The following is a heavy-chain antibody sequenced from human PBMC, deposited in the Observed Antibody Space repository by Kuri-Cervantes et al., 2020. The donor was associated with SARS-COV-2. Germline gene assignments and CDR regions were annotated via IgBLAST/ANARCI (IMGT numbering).Heavy chain of an antibody. Sequence: GESLKISCAASGFTFSSYWMHWVRQAPGKGLVWVSRINSDGSSTSYADSVKGRFTISRDNAKNTLYLQMNSLRAEDTAVYYCARSSGAFNCWGQGTLATVSS. J-gene: IGHJ4*02. D-gene: IGHD1-26*01. CDR3: ARSSGAFNC. CDR1: GFTFSSYW. CDR2: INSDGSST. V-gene: IGHV3-74*01.